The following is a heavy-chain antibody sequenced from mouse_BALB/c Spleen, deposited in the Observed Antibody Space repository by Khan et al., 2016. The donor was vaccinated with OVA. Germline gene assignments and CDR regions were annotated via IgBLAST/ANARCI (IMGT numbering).Heavy chain of an antibody. CDR1: GFSLSNYG. D-gene: IGHD1-3*01. J-gene: IGHJ3*01. CDR3: ARAFYNGAWFAY. Sequence: QVQLKESGPGLVAPSQTLSITCTVSGFSLSNYGVHWVRQPPGKGLEWLGGIWAGGSTNHNSASMSRLSISKDDSKSQVFLKMNSLQTDDTAMYYCARAFYNGAWFAYWGQGTLVTVSA. V-gene: IGHV2-9*02. CDR2: IWAGGST.